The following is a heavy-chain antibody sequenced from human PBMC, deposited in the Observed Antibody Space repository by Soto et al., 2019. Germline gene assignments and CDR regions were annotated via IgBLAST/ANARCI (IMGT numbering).Heavy chain of an antibody. V-gene: IGHV1-69*08. D-gene: IGHD3-10*01. CDR1: GGTFSSYT. CDR3: AREEYYYGSGAFFDY. Sequence: QVQLVQSGAEVKKPGSSVKVSCKASGGTFSSYTISWVRQAPGQGLEWMGRIIPILGIANYAQKFQGRVTITADKSTSTAYIDLSSLRSEDTAVYYCAREEYYYGSGAFFDYWGQGTLVTVSS. CDR2: IIPILGIA. J-gene: IGHJ4*02.